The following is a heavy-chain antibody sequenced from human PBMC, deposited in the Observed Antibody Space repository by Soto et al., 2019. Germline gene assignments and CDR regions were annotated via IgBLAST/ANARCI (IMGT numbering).Heavy chain of an antibody. Sequence: GGSLRLSCAASGFTFSDHYMDWVRQAPGKGLEWVGRTRNKANSYTTEYAASVKGRFTISRDDSKNSLYLQMNSLKTEDTAVYYCARVAARGYSGHVDTAMVPYFDYWGQGTLVTVSS. CDR2: TRNKANSYTT. CDR1: GFTFSDHY. V-gene: IGHV3-72*01. D-gene: IGHD5-18*01. CDR3: ARVAARGYSGHVDTAMVPYFDY. J-gene: IGHJ4*02.